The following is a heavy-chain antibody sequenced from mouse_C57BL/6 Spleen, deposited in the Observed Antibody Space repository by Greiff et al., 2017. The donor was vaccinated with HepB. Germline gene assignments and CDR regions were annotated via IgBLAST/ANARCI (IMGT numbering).Heavy chain of an antibody. D-gene: IGHD2-3*01. CDR3: VRQGYYLYYAMDY. Sequence: EVKLVESGGGLVQPKGSLKLSCAASGFSFNTYAMNRVRQAPGKGLEWVARIRSKSNNYATYYADSVKDRFTISRDDSESMLYLQMNNLKTEDTAMYYCVRQGYYLYYAMDYWGQGTSVTVSS. CDR2: IRSKSNNYAT. J-gene: IGHJ4*01. CDR1: GFSFNTYA. V-gene: IGHV10-1*01.